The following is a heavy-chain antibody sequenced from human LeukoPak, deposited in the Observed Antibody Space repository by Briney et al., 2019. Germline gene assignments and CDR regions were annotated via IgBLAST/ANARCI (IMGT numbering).Heavy chain of an antibody. D-gene: IGHD6-19*01. V-gene: IGHV4-4*07. CDR2: IYTSGST. J-gene: IGHJ3*02. Sequence: PSETLSLTCTVSGGSISSYYWSWIRQPAGKGLEWIGRIYTSGSTNYNPSPKRRVTMSVDTSKNQFSLKLSSVTAADTAVYYCARDLIAVAADAFDMWGQGTKVTVSS. CDR3: ARDLIAVAADAFDM. CDR1: GGSISSYY.